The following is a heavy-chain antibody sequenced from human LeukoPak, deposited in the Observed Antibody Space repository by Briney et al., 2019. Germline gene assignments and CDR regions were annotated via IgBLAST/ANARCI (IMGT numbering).Heavy chain of an antibody. V-gene: IGHV3-43*02. Sequence: PGGSLRLSCAASGFSFDAYAMHWVRQAPGKGLEWVSLISGDGSNTYCADSVKGQFTISRDNSKNSLYLQMNSLRTEDTALYYGAKGTIDHFDYWAKETLVTV. D-gene: IGHD1/OR15-1a*01. CDR3: AKGTIDHFDY. CDR2: ISGDGSNT. J-gene: IGHJ4*02. CDR1: GFSFDAYA.